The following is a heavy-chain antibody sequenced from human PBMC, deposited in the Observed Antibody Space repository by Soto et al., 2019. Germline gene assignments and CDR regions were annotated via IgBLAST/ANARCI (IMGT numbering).Heavy chain of an antibody. Sequence: GGSLRLSCAASGFTFSSYAMSWVRQAPGQGLEWVSAISGSGGSTYYADSVKGRFTISRDNSKNTLYLKMNSLRAEDTAVYYCAKTGYDFWSGYYTNPFDYWGQGTLVTVSS. D-gene: IGHD3-3*01. CDR2: ISGSGGST. CDR3: AKTGYDFWSGYYTNPFDY. CDR1: GFTFSSYA. V-gene: IGHV3-23*01. J-gene: IGHJ4*02.